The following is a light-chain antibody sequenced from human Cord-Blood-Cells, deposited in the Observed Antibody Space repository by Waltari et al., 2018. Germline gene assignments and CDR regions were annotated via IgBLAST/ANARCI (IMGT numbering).Light chain of an antibody. Sequence: QPVLTQSSSASASLGSSVKLTCTLSSGHSSYIIAWHQQQPGKAPRYLMKLEGSGSYNKGSGGPGRFSGSSSGADRYLTISNLQSEDEADYYCETWDSNTVVFGGGTKLTVL. CDR3: ETWDSNTVV. J-gene: IGLJ2*01. CDR2: LEGSGSY. V-gene: IGLV4-60*03. CDR1: SGHSSYI.